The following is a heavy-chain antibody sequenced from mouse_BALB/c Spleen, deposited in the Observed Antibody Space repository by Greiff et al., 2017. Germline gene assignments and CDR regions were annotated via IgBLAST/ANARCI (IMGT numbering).Heavy chain of an antibody. Sequence: EVKLMESGAELVKPGASVKLSCTASGFNIKDTYMHWVKQRPEQGLEWIGRIDPANGNTKYDPKFQGKATITADTSSNTAYLQLSSLTSEDTAVYYCARNGYRGSFDYWGQGTTVTVSS. CDR1: GFNIKDTY. V-gene: IGHV14-3*02. J-gene: IGHJ2*01. CDR2: IDPANGNT. CDR3: ARNGYRGSFDY. D-gene: IGHD2-14*01.